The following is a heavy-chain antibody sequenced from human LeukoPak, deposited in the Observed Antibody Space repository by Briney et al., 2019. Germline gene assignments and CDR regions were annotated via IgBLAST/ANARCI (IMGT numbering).Heavy chain of an antibody. V-gene: IGHV5-51*01. CDR1: GYSFTTFW. CDR2: IYPGDSDT. Sequence: GESLKISCETSGYSFTTFWIGWVRQMPGTGLEWVGAIYPGDSDTRYSPSFQGQVAISADKSISTAYLQWSSLKASDSAMYYCARRKFSSPWFDPWGQGTLVTVSS. D-gene: IGHD6-13*01. CDR3: ARRKFSSPWFDP. J-gene: IGHJ5*02.